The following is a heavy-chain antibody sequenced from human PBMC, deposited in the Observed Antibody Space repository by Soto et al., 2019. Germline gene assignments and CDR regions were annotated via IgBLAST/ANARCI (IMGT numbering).Heavy chain of an antibody. CDR3: ARHRREWHNQYYYYYVMDV. V-gene: IGHV5-51*01. D-gene: IGHD3-3*01. CDR2: IYPGDSYT. Sequence: PGASLKISCTGSGFTFTTYYIAWVRLMPGRSLEWMGIIYPGDSYTRYNSSFEGRVTISADKSISTAYLQWNSLKASDPAIYYCARHRREWHNQYYYYYVMDVWGQGTTVTVSS. CDR1: GFTFTTYY. J-gene: IGHJ6*02.